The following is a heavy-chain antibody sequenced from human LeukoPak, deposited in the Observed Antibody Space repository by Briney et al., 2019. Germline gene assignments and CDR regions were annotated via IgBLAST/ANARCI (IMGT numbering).Heavy chain of an antibody. J-gene: IGHJ4*02. Sequence: SVKVSCKASGGTFSSYAISWVRQAPGQGLEWMGGIIPIFCTANYAQKFQGRVTITADESTRTAYMELSSLRSEDTAVYYCARRNDSSGIDYFDYWGQGTLVTVSS. CDR1: GGTFSSYA. CDR3: ARRNDSSGIDYFDY. CDR2: IIPIFCTA. V-gene: IGHV1-69*13. D-gene: IGHD6-19*01.